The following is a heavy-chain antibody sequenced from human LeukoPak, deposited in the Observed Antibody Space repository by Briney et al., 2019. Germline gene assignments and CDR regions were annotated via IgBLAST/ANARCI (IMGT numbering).Heavy chain of an antibody. D-gene: IGHD6-13*01. J-gene: IGHJ6*02. CDR3: AKTGRRVRILVSSPPYGLDV. CDR1: GFRFDAYA. CDR2: FSESFSASGGST. V-gene: IGHV3-23*01. Sequence: PGGSLRLSCAASGFRFDAYAMSWVRQAPGKGLEWVSGFSESFSASGGSTYSADSVKGRFTISRDNSKNMLYLQMNSLRAEDTAVYYCAKTGRRVRILVSSPPYGLDVWGQGTTVTVSS.